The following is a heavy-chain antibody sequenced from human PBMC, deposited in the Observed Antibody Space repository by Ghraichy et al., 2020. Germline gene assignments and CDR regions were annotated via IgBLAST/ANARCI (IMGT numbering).Heavy chain of an antibody. V-gene: IGHV4-61*01. CDR1: GGSVSSGSYY. CDR2: IYYSGNT. Sequence: SQTLSLTCTVSGGSVSSGSYYWSWIRQPPGKGLEWIGYIYYSGNTNYNPSLKSRVTISVDTSKNQFSLKLSSVTAADTAVYYCARGLVVVAATPFDYWGQGTLVTVSS. CDR3: ARGLVVVAATPFDY. D-gene: IGHD2-15*01. J-gene: IGHJ4*02.